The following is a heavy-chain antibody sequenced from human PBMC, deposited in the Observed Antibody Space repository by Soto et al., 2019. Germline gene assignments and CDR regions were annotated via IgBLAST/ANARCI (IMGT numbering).Heavy chain of an antibody. CDR1: GFTFRSYV. J-gene: IGHJ1*01. Sequence: QVQLVESGGGVVQPGTSLRVSCVGSGFTFRSYVIHWVRQAPGKGLEWVALTSYDGSNKYYGDSVRGRLNISRDNSRNTVDLQMDSLRVEDTALYYCARWGTTGGLDVWGQGTLVSVSS. CDR3: ARWGTTGGLDV. V-gene: IGHV3-30*19. D-gene: IGHD3-16*01. CDR2: TSYDGSNK.